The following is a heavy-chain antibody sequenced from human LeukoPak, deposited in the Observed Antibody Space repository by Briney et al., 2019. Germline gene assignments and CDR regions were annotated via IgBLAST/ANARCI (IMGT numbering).Heavy chain of an antibody. CDR2: IKQDGSEK. CDR1: GFTFSSYW. J-gene: IGHJ4*02. CDR3: ARVQWELRGVGSYFEY. V-gene: IGHV3-7*01. D-gene: IGHD1-26*01. Sequence: GGSLRLSCVVSGFTFSSYWMSWVRQAPGKGLEWVANIKQDGSEKYYVDSVKGRFTMSRGNAKNSLYLQMNSLRAEDTAVYYCARVQWELRGVGSYFEYWGRGALVTVSS.